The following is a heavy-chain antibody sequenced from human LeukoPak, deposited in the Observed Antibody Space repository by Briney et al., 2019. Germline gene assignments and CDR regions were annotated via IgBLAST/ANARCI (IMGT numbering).Heavy chain of an antibody. J-gene: IGHJ4*02. CDR1: GFTFSSYG. CDR2: ISTSGYGT. D-gene: IGHD5-24*01. Sequence: PGGSLRLSCAASGFTFSSYGMSWVRQAPGKGLEWVSAISTSGYGTYYADSVKGRFTISRDNSKNTLFLQMNSLRAEDTAVYYCAKDGGGWLQLSFDYWGQGTLVTVSS. CDR3: AKDGGGWLQLSFDY. V-gene: IGHV3-23*01.